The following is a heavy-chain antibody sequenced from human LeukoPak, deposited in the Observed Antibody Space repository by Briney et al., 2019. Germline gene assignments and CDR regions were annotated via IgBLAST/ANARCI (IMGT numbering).Heavy chain of an antibody. J-gene: IGHJ4*02. V-gene: IGHV4-4*02. CDR2: IYHSGAT. Sequence: PSETLSLTCAVSGGSISSSSSICWTWVRQPPGKGLEWIGGIYHSGATNYNPSLKSRVTMLLDKSKNQFSLKLNSVTAADTAVYYCARNGGNSDYDYWGQGTLVTVSA. CDR3: ARNGGNSDYDY. D-gene: IGHD4-23*01. CDR1: GGSISSSSSIC.